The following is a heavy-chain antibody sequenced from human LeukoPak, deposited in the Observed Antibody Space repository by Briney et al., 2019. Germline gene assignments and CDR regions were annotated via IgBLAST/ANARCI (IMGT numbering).Heavy chain of an antibody. V-gene: IGHV1-8*01. CDR2: MNPNSGNT. CDR3: ARGENYYDSSGQKLPFDY. D-gene: IGHD3-22*01. CDR1: GYTFTSYD. Sequence: ASVKASCKASGYTFTSYDINWVRQATGQGLEWMGWMNPNSGNTGYAQKFQGRVTMTRNTSISTAYMELSSLRSEDTAVYYCARGENYYDSSGQKLPFDYWGQGTLVTVSS. J-gene: IGHJ4*02.